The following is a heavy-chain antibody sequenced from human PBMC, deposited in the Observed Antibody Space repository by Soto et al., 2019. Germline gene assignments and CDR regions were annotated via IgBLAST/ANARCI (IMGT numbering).Heavy chain of an antibody. CDR2: INHSGST. Sequence: PSETLSLTCAVYGGSFSGYYWSWIRQPPGKGLEWIGEINHSGSTNYNPSLKSRVTISVDTSKNQFSLKLSSVTAADTAVYYCARPYRDIVVVPAARKSFGGMDVWGQGTKVTVSS. D-gene: IGHD2-2*01. CDR3: ARPYRDIVVVPAARKSFGGMDV. J-gene: IGHJ6*02. CDR1: GGSFSGYY. V-gene: IGHV4-34*01.